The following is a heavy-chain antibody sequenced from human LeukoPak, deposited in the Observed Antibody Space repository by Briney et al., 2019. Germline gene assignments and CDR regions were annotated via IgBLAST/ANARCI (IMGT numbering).Heavy chain of an antibody. D-gene: IGHD6-13*01. CDR3: ARESYSSRHYYFDY. CDR1: GFTFSSHA. CDR2: ISYDGSNK. V-gene: IGHV3-30-3*01. Sequence: PGRSLRLSCAASGFTFSSHAMHWVRQAPGKGLEWVAVISYDGSNKYYADSVKGRFTISRDNSKNTLYLQMNSLRAEDTAVYYCARESYSSRHYYFDYWGQGTPVTVSS. J-gene: IGHJ4*02.